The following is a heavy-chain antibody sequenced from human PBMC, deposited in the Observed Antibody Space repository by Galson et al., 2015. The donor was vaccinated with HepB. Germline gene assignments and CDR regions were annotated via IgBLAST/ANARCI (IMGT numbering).Heavy chain of an antibody. D-gene: IGHD4-23*01. CDR2: INAGNGNT. CDR1: GYTFTTDA. J-gene: IGHJ6*02. V-gene: IGHV1-3*01. Sequence: SVKVSCKASGYTFTTDAVHWVRQAPGQRLEWMGWINAGNGNTKYSQKFQTRVTITRETSASTTFMELSSLRSEDTAVYYCAGEGSNCMDVWGQGTTVTVSS. CDR3: AGEGSNCMDV.